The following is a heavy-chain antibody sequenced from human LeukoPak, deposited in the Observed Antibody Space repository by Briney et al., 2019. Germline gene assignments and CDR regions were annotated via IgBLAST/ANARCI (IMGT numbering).Heavy chain of an antibody. V-gene: IGHV3-23*01. Sequence: GGSLRLSCAASGFTFSSYAMSWVRQAPGKGLEWVSAISGSGSSTYYADSVKGRFTISRDNSKNTLYLQMNSLRAEDTAVYYCAKGLGATYYFDYWGQGTLVTVSS. CDR1: GFTFSSYA. CDR2: ISGSGSST. J-gene: IGHJ4*02. D-gene: IGHD1-26*01. CDR3: AKGLGATYYFDY.